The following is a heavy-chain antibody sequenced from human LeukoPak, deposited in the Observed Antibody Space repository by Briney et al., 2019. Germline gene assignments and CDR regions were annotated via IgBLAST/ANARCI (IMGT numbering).Heavy chain of an antibody. Sequence: GGSLRLSCAASGFTFSSYSMNWVRQAPGKGLEWVSSISSSSSYIYYADSVKGRFTISRDNAKNSLYLQMNSLRAEDTAVYYCAKSGYSSSWSNAAVYNWFDPWGQGTLVTVSS. CDR2: ISSSSSYI. V-gene: IGHV3-21*04. D-gene: IGHD6-13*01. J-gene: IGHJ5*02. CDR3: AKSGYSSSWSNAAVYNWFDP. CDR1: GFTFSSYS.